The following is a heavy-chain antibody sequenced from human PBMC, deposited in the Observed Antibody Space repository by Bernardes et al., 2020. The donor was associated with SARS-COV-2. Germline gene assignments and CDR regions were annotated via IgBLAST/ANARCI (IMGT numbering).Heavy chain of an antibody. J-gene: IGHJ2*01. D-gene: IGHD5-18*01. V-gene: IGHV7-4-1*02. CDR2: INTNTGNP. CDR3: ARDVTAMAFYCYFDL. Sequence: ASVKVSCKASGYTFTSYAMNWVRQAPGQGLEWMGWINTNTGNPTYAQGFTGRFVFSLDTSVSTAYLQISNLKAEDTAVYYCARDVTAMAFYCYFDLWGRRTLVTVAS. CDR1: GYTFTSYA.